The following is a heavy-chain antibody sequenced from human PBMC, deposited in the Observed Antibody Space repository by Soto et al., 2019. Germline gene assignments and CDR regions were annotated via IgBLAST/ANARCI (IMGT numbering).Heavy chain of an antibody. J-gene: IGHJ6*03. CDR2: IKQDGSEK. D-gene: IGHD5-18*01. CDR1: GFTFSSYW. CDR3: AREDSYGQYYYMDV. Sequence: GGSLRLSCAASGFTFSSYWMSWVRQAPGKGLEWVANIKQDGSEKYYVDSVKGRFTISRDNAKNSLYLQMNSLRAEDTAVYYCAREDSYGQYYYMDVWGKGTTVTVSS. V-gene: IGHV3-7*01.